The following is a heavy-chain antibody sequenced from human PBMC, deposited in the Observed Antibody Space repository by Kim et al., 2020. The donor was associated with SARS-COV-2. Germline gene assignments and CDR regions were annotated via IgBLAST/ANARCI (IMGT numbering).Heavy chain of an antibody. CDR3: ARGLAVPAAMGGMDV. CDR2: ISSSSSTI. J-gene: IGHJ6*02. V-gene: IGHV3-48*02. CDR1: GFTFSSYS. Sequence: GGSLRLSCAASGFTFSSYSMNWVRQAPGKGLEWVSYISSSSSTIYYADSVKGRFTISRDNAKNSLYLQMNSLRDEDTAVYYCARGLAVPAAMGGMDVWGQGTTVTVSS. D-gene: IGHD2-2*01.